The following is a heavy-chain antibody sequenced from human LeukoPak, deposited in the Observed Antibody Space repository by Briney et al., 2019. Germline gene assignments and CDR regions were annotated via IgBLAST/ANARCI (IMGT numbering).Heavy chain of an antibody. D-gene: IGHD3-10*01. V-gene: IGHV4-4*02. Sequence: SGTLSLTCAVSGGSISSSNWWSWVRQPPGKGLEWIGEIYHSGSTNYNPSLKSRVTISVDKSKNQFSLKLSSVTAADTAVYYCARDPITMVRGVISRWFDPWGQGTLVTVSS. CDR1: GGSISSSNW. CDR3: ARDPITMVRGVISRWFDP. CDR2: IYHSGST. J-gene: IGHJ5*02.